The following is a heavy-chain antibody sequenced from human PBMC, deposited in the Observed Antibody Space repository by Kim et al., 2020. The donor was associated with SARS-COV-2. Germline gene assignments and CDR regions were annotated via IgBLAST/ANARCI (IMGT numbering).Heavy chain of an antibody. V-gene: IGHV3-66*01. CDR2: IYYSGRT. CDR3: ARAGYYDSSGHYF. J-gene: IGHJ2*01. CDR1: GFSVRNTY. Sequence: GGSLRLSCAASGFSVRNTYLSWFRQPPGKGLEWVSLIYYSGRTFYADSVKGRFTVSNDNSKDTLYLQMNSLGAEDTAVYYCARAGYYDSSGHYF. D-gene: IGHD3-22*01.